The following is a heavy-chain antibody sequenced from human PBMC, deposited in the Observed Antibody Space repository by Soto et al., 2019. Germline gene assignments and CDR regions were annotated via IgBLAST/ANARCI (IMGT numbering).Heavy chain of an antibody. CDR1: GFTCSSYW. D-gene: IGHD3-9*01. CDR3: ARRAPLRYFDWLLVDAFDI. Sequence: GGSLRLSCAASGFTCSSYWMSWVRQAPGKGLEWVANIKQDGSEKYYVDSVKGRFTISRDNAKNSLYLQMNSLRAEDTAVYYCARRAPLRYFDWLLVDAFDIWGQGTMVTVSS. J-gene: IGHJ3*02. V-gene: IGHV3-7*01. CDR2: IKQDGSEK.